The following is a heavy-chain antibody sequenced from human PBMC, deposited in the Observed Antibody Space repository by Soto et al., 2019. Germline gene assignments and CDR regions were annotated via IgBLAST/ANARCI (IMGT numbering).Heavy chain of an antibody. CDR2: TYYRSKWYN. CDR3: ARGGQQLLQGWFDP. Sequence: PLQTLSLTCAISGDSVSSNSAAWNWIRQSPSRGLEWLGRTYYRSKWYNDYAVSVKSRITINPDTSKNQFSLQLNSVTPEDTAVYYCARGGQQLLQGWFDPWGQGTLVTVSS. D-gene: IGHD6-13*01. V-gene: IGHV6-1*01. CDR1: GDSVSSNSAA. J-gene: IGHJ5*02.